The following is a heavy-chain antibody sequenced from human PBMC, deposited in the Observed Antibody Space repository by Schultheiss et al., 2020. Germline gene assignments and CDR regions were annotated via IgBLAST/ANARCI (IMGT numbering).Heavy chain of an antibody. CDR3: ARGVGSGY. J-gene: IGHJ4*02. Sequence: VGSLRLSCAASGFTFSSYAMSWVRQAPGKGLEWVANIKQDGSEKYYVDSVKGRFTISRDNAKNSLYLQMNSLRAEDTAVYYCARGVGSGYWGQGTLVTVSS. CDR1: GFTFSSYA. CDR2: IKQDGSEK. V-gene: IGHV3-7*03.